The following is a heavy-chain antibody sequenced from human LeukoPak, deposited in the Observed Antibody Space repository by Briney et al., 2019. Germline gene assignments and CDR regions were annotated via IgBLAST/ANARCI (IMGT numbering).Heavy chain of an antibody. Sequence: SETLSLTCTASGGSISSYYWSWIRQPPGKGLEWVGYIYYSGSTNYNPSLKSRVTISVDTSKNQFSLKLSSVTAADTAVYYCARAYGDILTGYPYFDYWGQGTLVTVSS. CDR1: GGSISSYY. D-gene: IGHD3-9*01. CDR3: ARAYGDILTGYPYFDY. V-gene: IGHV4-59*01. J-gene: IGHJ4*02. CDR2: IYYSGST.